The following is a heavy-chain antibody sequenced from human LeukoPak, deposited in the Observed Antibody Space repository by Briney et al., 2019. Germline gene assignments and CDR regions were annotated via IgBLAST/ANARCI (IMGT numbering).Heavy chain of an antibody. V-gene: IGHV4-34*01. Sequence: SETLSLTCAVYGGSFSGYYWSWIRQPPGKGLEWIGEINHSGSTNYNPSLKSRVTISVDTSKNQFSLKLSSVTAADTAVYYCRSSGFTFDYWGQGTMVTVSS. J-gene: IGHJ3*01. CDR1: GGSFSGYY. CDR3: RSSGFTFDY. D-gene: IGHD6-19*01. CDR2: INHSGST.